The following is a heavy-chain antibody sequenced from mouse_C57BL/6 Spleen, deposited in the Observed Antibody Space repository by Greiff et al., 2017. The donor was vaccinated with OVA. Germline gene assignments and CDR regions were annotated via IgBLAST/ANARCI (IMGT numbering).Heavy chain of an antibody. D-gene: IGHD1-1*01. V-gene: IGHV14-3*01. CDR3: ARSDYYGSSPLFAY. J-gene: IGHJ3*01. CDR2: IDPANGNT. Sequence: VHVKQSVAELVRPGASVKLSCTASGFNIKNTYMHWVKQRPEQGLEWIGRIDPANGNTKYAPKFQGKATITADTSSNTAYLQLSSLTSEDTAIYYCARSDYYGSSPLFAYWGQGTLVTVSA. CDR1: GFNIKNTY.